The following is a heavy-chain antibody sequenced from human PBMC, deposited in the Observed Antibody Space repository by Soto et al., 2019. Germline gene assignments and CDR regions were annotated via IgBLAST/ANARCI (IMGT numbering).Heavy chain of an antibody. CDR3: AKDKEGSGWYFDY. Sequence: VQLVESGGGVVQPGRSLRLSCAASGFTFSSYGMHWVRQAPGKGLEWVAVISYDGSNKYYADSVKGRFTISRDNSKNTLYLQMNSLRAEDTAVYYCAKDKEGSGWYFDYWGQGTLVTVSS. V-gene: IGHV3-30*18. J-gene: IGHJ4*02. CDR2: ISYDGSNK. D-gene: IGHD6-19*01. CDR1: GFTFSSYG.